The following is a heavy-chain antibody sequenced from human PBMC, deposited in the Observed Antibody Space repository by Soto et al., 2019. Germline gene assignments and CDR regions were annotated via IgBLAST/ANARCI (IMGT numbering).Heavy chain of an antibody. D-gene: IGHD3-3*01. Sequence: HPXGSLRLSCAASGFTFRSYAMHGVHQAPGKGLEWVAVISYDGSNKYYADSVKGRFTISRDNSKNTLYLQMNSLRAEDTAVYYCASGPVYLEWLNWFDPWGQGTLVTVSS. CDR3: ASGPVYLEWLNWFDP. CDR2: ISYDGSNK. J-gene: IGHJ5*02. CDR1: GFTFRSYA. V-gene: IGHV3-30-3*01.